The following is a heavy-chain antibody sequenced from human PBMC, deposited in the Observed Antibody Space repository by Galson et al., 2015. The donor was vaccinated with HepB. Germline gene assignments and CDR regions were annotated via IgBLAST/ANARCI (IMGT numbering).Heavy chain of an antibody. CDR2: IGAKDGKT. D-gene: IGHD2-21*01. CDR1: GFTFSNYA. V-gene: IGHV3-23*01. CDR3: TKVHIVVVIAKIAFDH. J-gene: IGHJ4*02. Sequence: SLRLSCAASGFTFSNYAMSWVRQAPGRGLEWVSSIGAKDGKTYYADSVKGRFSISRDNSKNALYLQMNGLRAEDTAVYYCTKVHIVVVIAKIAFDHWGQGTLVTVSS.